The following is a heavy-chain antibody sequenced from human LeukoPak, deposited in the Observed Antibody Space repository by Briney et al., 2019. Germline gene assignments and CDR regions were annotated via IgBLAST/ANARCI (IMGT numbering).Heavy chain of an antibody. CDR2: IKQDGSEK. Sequence: PGGSLRLSCAASGFTFSSYWMSWVRQAPGKGLEWVANIKQDGSEKYYVDSVKGRFTISRDNAKNSLYLQMNSLRAGDTAVYYCARSGIAARRPWGYWGQGTLVTVSS. CDR1: GFTFSSYW. D-gene: IGHD6-6*01. J-gene: IGHJ4*02. V-gene: IGHV3-7*01. CDR3: ARSGIAARRPWGY.